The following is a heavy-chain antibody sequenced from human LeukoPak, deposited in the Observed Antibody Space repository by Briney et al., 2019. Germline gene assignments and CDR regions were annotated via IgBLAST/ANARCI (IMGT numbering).Heavy chain of an antibody. CDR1: GGTFSSYA. CDR3: AREGYCSSTSCYSAFDI. CDR2: IIPIFGTA. Sequence: SVKVSCKASGGTFSSYAISWVRQAPGQGLEWMGGIIPIFGTANYAQKFQGRVTITADESTSTAYMELSSLRSEDTAEYYYAREGYCSSTSCYSAFDIWGQGTMVTVSS. V-gene: IGHV1-69*13. J-gene: IGHJ3*02. D-gene: IGHD2-2*01.